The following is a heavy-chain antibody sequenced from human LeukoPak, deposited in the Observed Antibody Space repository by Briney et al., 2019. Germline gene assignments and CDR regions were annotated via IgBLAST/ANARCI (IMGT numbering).Heavy chain of an antibody. D-gene: IGHD3-10*01. V-gene: IGHV3-30*18. CDR3: AKVLWFGEFDNWFDP. CDR2: ISYDGSNK. CDR1: GFTFSGFG. Sequence: PGGSLRLSCAASGFTFSGFGMHWVRQAPGKGLEWVALISYDGSNKYHADSVKGRFTISRDNSKNTLYLQMNSLRTEDTAVYYCAKVLWFGEFDNWFDPWGQGTLVTVSS. J-gene: IGHJ5*02.